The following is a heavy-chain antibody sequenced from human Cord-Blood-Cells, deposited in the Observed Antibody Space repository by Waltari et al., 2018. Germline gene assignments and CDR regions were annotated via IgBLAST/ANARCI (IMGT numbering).Heavy chain of an antibody. Sequence: QVQLQQWGAGLLKPSDTLSLTCAVYGGSFSGYYWSWIRQPPVKGLEWIGEINHSGRTNNNPSLKSRITISVDTSKKQFSLKLSSVTAADTAVYYCARSLQNIAAAGSFDYWGQGTLVTVSS. CDR1: GGSFSGYY. CDR2: INHSGRT. J-gene: IGHJ4*02. CDR3: ARSLQNIAAAGSFDY. D-gene: IGHD6-13*01. V-gene: IGHV4-34*01.